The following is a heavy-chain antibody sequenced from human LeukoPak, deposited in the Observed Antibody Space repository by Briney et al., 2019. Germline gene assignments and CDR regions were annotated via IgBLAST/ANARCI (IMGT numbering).Heavy chain of an antibody. D-gene: IGHD6-13*01. CDR1: GGTFSSYA. CDR3: ARDEEQQGYFDY. Sequence: ASVKVSCKASGGTFSSYAISWVRQAPGQGLEWMGRIIPIFGTANYAQKFQGRVTITTDESTSTAYMELSSLRSEDTAVYYCARDEEQQGYFDYWGQGTLVTVSS. CDR2: IIPIFGTA. J-gene: IGHJ4*02. V-gene: IGHV1-69*05.